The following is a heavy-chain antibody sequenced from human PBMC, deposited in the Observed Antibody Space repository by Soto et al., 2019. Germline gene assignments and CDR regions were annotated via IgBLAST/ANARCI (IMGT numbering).Heavy chain of an antibody. J-gene: IGHJ3*02. CDR2: IRSNDETI. V-gene: IGHV3-48*03. Sequence: GGSLRLSCAASGFTFSHYEMNWVRQAPGKGLEWISNIRSNDETIYYADSVKGRFTMSRDNARDSLYLQMHSLRADDTAVYFCARETTHDAIDIWGQGTMVTV. CDR1: GFTFSHYE. D-gene: IGHD4-17*01. CDR3: ARETTHDAIDI.